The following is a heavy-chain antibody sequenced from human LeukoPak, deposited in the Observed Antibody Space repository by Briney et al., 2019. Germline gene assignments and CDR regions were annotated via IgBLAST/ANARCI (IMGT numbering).Heavy chain of an antibody. CDR3: TTCTWADGFDI. V-gene: IGHV3-15*01. D-gene: IGHD2-2*01. J-gene: IGHJ3*02. Sequence: PGGSLRLSCAASGFTFTNAWMSWVRQAPGKGLEWIGRIKSKNDGGTADYAAPVKGRITISRDDSKNTLYLQINSLKTDDTALYYCTTCTWADGFDIWGQGTMLTVSS. CDR1: GFTFTNAW. CDR2: IKSKNDGGTA.